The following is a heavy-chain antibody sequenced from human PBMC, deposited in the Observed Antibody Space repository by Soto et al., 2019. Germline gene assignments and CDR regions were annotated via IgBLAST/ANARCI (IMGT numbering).Heavy chain of an antibody. Sequence: QVQLVESGGGVVQPGRSLRLSCAASGFTFSTYGMHWVRQAPGKGLEWVAVXXXXXSNKYYADSVTGRFTISRDNSKXXXXXXXXXXXXXXXXXXXXXXXRLLGNSFDYWGQGSLVTVSS. V-gene: IGHV3-33*01. D-gene: IGHD1-26*01. J-gene: IGHJ4*02. CDR1: GFTFSTYG. CDR2: XXXXXSNK. CDR3: XXXRLLGNSFDY.